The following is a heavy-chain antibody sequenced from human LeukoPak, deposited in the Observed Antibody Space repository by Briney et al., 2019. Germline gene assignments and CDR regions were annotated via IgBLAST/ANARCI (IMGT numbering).Heavy chain of an antibody. Sequence: GGSLRLSCAASGFTLSAYGMTWVRQAPGMGLEWVSSISGPSANTYYADSVRGRFTISRDNSKNTLYLQMNSLRAEDTAVYYCARDKTYGEQFDSWGQGTLVTVSS. J-gene: IGHJ4*02. CDR2: ISGPSANT. CDR1: GFTLSAYG. V-gene: IGHV3-23*01. CDR3: ARDKTYGEQFDS. D-gene: IGHD4-17*01.